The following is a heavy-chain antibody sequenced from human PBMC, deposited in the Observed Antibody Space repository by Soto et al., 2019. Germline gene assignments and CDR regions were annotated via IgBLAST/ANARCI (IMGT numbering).Heavy chain of an antibody. D-gene: IGHD2-15*01. CDR1: GFTSSDAW. V-gene: IGHV3-15*01. J-gene: IGHJ6*02. CDR3: AKDLEYCRGASCYDYYYGMDV. CDR2: IKSNSDGATT. Sequence: PGGSLRLSCAASGFTSSDAWMSWVRQAPGKGLEWVGRIKSNSDGATTDYAAPVKGRFTISRDDSKNMLYLQMSSLRAEEAAKYYCAKDLEYCRGASCYDYYYGMDVWGQGTTVTV.